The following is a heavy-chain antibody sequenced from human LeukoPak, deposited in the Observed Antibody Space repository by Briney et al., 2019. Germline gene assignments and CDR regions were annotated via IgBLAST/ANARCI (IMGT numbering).Heavy chain of an antibody. CDR2: IYYSGST. CDR1: GGSISSSRYY. V-gene: IGHV4-61*05. Sequence: PSETLSLTCTVSGGSISSSRYYWGWIRQPPGKGLEWIGYIYYSGSTNYNPSLKSRVTISVDTSKNQFSLKLSSVTAADTAVYYCARGQQQLVWSEGYYYYYYMDVWGKGTTITVSS. D-gene: IGHD6-13*01. CDR3: ARGQQQLVWSEGYYYYYYMDV. J-gene: IGHJ6*03.